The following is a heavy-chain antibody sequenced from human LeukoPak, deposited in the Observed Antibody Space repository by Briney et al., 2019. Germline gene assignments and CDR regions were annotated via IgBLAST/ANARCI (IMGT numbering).Heavy chain of an antibody. J-gene: IGHJ4*02. CDR3: ARDTVTTNPSPSFDY. V-gene: IGHV1-2*06. D-gene: IGHD4-17*01. Sequence: GASVKVSCKASGYTFTGYYMHWVRQAPGQGLGWMGRINPNSGGTNYAQKFQGRVTMTRDTSISTAYMELSRLRSDDTAVYYCARDTVTTNPSPSFDYWGQGTLVTVSS. CDR1: GYTFTGYY. CDR2: INPNSGGT.